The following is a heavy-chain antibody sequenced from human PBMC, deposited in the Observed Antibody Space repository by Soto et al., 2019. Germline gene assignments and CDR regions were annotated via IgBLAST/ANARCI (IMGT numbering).Heavy chain of an antibody. CDR3: ARVERGTTTTVVDAFDI. CDR2: MSHSGGT. J-gene: IGHJ3*02. V-gene: IGHV4-34*01. D-gene: IGHD4-4*01. CDR1: GGFVSSGNYY. Sequence: QVQLQQWGAGLLKPSETLSLTCAVYGGFVSSGNYYWSWIRQPSGKGLEWIGEMSHSGGTHFNPSLKSRVTISVDPSKNQLSLKMTSVTAADTALYYCARVERGTTTTVVDAFDIWGPGTMVTVSS.